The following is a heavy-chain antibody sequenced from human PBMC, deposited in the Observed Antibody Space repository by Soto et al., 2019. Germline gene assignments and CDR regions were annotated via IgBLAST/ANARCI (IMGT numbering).Heavy chain of an antibody. CDR2: ISYSGST. CDR3: ARDYGHNWFDP. Sequence: PSETLSLTCTVSAGSITSDTYYWGWIRQPPEKGLEWIASISYSGSTYYNPTLKSRLTISVDTSKSQFSLKLSSVTAADTAVYYCARDYGHNWFDPWGQGTLVT. D-gene: IGHD4-17*01. CDR1: AGSITSDTYY. J-gene: IGHJ5*02. V-gene: IGHV4-39*07.